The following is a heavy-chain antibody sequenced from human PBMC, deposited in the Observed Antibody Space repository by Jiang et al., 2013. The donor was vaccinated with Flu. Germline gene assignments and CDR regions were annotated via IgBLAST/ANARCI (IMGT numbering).Heavy chain of an antibody. J-gene: IGHJ4*02. D-gene: IGHD2-15*01. CDR3: ARLFCSGGSCCEDH. CDR1: GGSISHYY. Sequence: LLKPSETLSLTCTVSGGSISHYYWSWIRQPPGKGLEWVGYIYYSGSAYYNPSLKSRVTISVDTSKNQFSLKLNSVTAADTAVYYCARLFCSGGSCCEDHWDQGTLVAVSS. V-gene: IGHV4-59*01. CDR2: IYYSGSA.